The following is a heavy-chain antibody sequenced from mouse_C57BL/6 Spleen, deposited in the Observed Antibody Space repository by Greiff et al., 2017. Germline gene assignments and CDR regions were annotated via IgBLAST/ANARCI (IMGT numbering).Heavy chain of an antibody. V-gene: IGHV1-82*01. CDR3: ARGQQLRLDY. CDR2: IYPGDGDT. Sequence: VQLQQSGPEMVKPGASVKISCKASGYAFSSSWMNWVKQRPGKGLEWIGRIYPGDGDTNYNGKFKGKATLTADKSSSTAYMQLSSLTSEDSAVYFCARGQQLRLDYWGQGTTLTVSS. D-gene: IGHD3-2*02. J-gene: IGHJ2*01. CDR1: GYAFSSSW.